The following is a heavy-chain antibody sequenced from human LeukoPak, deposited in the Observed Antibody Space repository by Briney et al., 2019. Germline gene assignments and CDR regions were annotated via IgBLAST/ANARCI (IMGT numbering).Heavy chain of an antibody. V-gene: IGHV5-51*01. CDR3: ARRGLLGSEGFDY. D-gene: IGHD7-27*01. Sequence: GESLKISCKGSGYIFTNYWIGWVRQMPGKGLEWMGIIYPGDSDTRYSPSFQGQVTISADKSISTAYLQWSSLKASDTAMYYCARRGLLGSEGFDYWGQGTLVTVSS. CDR1: GYIFTNYW. J-gene: IGHJ4*02. CDR2: IYPGDSDT.